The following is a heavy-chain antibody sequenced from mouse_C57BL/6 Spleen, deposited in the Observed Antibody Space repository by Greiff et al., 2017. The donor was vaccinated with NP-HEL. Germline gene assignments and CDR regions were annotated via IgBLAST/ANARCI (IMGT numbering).Heavy chain of an antibody. CDR1: GYTFTSYW. D-gene: IGHD1-1*01. J-gene: IGHJ2*01. CDR3: ARGSTTVVAPADY. Sequence: QVQLQQPGAELVRPGSSVKLSCKASGYTFTSYWMHWVKQRPIQGLEWIGNIDPSDSETHYNQKFKDKATLTVDKSSSTAYMQLSSLTSEDSAVYYCARGSTTVVAPADYWGQGTTLTVSS. CDR2: IDPSDSET. V-gene: IGHV1-52*01.